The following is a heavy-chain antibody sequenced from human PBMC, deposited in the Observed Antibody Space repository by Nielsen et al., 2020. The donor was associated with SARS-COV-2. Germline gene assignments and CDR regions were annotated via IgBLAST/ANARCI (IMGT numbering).Heavy chain of an antibody. CDR3: ARDPGGRELDY. J-gene: IGHJ4*02. Sequence: SLKISCAASGFTFDDYAMHWVRQAPGKGLEWVSGISWNSGTIDYVDSVKGRFTISRDNAKNSLYLQMNSLRGEDTAVYYCARDPGGRELDYWGQGTLVTVSS. CDR2: ISWNSGTI. CDR1: GFTFDDYA. D-gene: IGHD4-23*01. V-gene: IGHV3-9*01.